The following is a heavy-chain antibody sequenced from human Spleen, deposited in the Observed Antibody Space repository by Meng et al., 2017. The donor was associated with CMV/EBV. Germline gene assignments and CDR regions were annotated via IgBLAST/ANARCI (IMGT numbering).Heavy chain of an antibody. CDR2: IYWNVDE. CDR1: RLPRSTPSVG. J-gene: IGHJ3*02. Sequence: FYRLPRSTPSVGVCWFGQLPGKALEWLALIYWNVDERYNPSLKSRLTMTKDPAKSQVVLTVTSMDAVDTASYYCARRFPFLSDAFEMWGQGTMVTVSS. D-gene: IGHD2/OR15-2a*01. CDR3: ARRFPFLSDAFEM. V-gene: IGHV2-5*01.